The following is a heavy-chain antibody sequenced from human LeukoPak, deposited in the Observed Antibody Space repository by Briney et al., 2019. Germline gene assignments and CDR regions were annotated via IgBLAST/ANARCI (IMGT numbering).Heavy chain of an antibody. J-gene: IGHJ4*02. CDR2: IYYSGST. Sequence: SQTLSLTCTVSGGSISSGGYYWSWIRQHPGKGLEWIGCIYYSGSTYYNPSLKSRVTISVDTSKNQFSLKLSSVTAADTAVYYCARGYGDYGPWWFDYWGQGTLVTVSS. D-gene: IGHD4-17*01. V-gene: IGHV4-31*03. CDR3: ARGYGDYGPWWFDY. CDR1: GGSISSGGYY.